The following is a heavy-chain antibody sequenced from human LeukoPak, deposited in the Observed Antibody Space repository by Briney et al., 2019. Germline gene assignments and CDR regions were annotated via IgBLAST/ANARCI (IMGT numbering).Heavy chain of an antibody. J-gene: IGHJ4*02. CDR2: ISSNGGNT. V-gene: IGHV3-64D*09. D-gene: IGHD1-26*01. CDR1: GFSFSTYT. Sequence: PGGSLILSCSDSGFSFSTYTMHWVRQAPGKGLEYVSSISSNGGNTFYADSVKGRFTISRDNSKNTLYLQMSSLRAEDTAVYYCVKDLIGTYSFEYWGQGTLVTVSS. CDR3: VKDLIGTYSFEY.